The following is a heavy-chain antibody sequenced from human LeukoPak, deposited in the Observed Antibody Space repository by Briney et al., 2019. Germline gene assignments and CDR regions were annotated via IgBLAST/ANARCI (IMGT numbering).Heavy chain of an antibody. V-gene: IGHV1-2*02. CDR1: GYTFTGYY. J-gene: IGHJ4*02. CDR2: IIPNNGAT. D-gene: IGHD3-22*01. CDR3: ASPRTYYYDSSGYDFDY. Sequence: ASVKVSCKASGYTFTGYYMYWVRQAPGQGLEWMGWIIPNNGATNYAQKFQGRVTMTSDTSISTAYMELSGLRSDDTAVYYCASPRTYYYDSSGYDFDYWGQGTLVTVSS.